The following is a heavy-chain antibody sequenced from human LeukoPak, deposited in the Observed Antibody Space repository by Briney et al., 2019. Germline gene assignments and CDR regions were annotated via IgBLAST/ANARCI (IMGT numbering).Heavy chain of an antibody. CDR2: ISSSSDTI. Sequence: GGSLRLSCAASGFTFAGHSMNWVRQTPGKGLDWVSYISSSSDTIYYADSVKGRFTISRDNAKNSLYLQMHSLRVEDTAVYYCARALVTTPEYYYYYYYMDVWGKGTTVTVSS. V-gene: IGHV3-48*04. J-gene: IGHJ6*03. CDR1: GFTFAGHS. D-gene: IGHD4-11*01. CDR3: ARALVTTPEYYYYYYYMDV.